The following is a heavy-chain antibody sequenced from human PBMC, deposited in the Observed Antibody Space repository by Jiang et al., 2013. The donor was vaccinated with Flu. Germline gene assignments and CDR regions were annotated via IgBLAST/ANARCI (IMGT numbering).Heavy chain of an antibody. D-gene: IGHD5-18*01. V-gene: IGHV4-59*01. J-gene: IGHJ5*01. CDR3: ARAGTAMVNIDS. CDR2: VYYSGST. Sequence: GSGLVKPSETLSLNCTVSGGYIRSYYWSWIRQPPGKGLEWIGFVYYSGSTNYNPSLKSRVTISVDTSKNQFSLKLSSLTTADTALYYCARAGTAMVNIDSWGHGTLVTVSS. CDR1: GGYIRSYY.